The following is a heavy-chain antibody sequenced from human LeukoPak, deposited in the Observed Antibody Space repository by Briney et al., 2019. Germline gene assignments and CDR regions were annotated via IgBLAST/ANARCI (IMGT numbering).Heavy chain of an antibody. CDR1: GFTFSSYW. CDR3: ARGGFDWNEVSGRWFDP. Sequence: GSLRLSCAASGFTFSSYWMSWVRQAPGKGLEWIGSIYYSGSTYYNPSLKSRVTISVDRSKNQFSLKLSSVTAADTAVYYCARGGFDWNEVSGRWFDPWGQGTLVTVSS. J-gene: IGHJ5*02. D-gene: IGHD1-1*01. V-gene: IGHV4-39*07. CDR2: IYYSGST.